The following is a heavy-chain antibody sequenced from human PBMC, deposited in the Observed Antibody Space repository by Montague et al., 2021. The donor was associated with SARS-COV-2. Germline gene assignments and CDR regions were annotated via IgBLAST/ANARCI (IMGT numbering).Heavy chain of an antibody. D-gene: IGHD2-15*01. Sequence: SETLSLTCSVSGGSISTYYWSWIRQPPGKGLEWIGYIYYSGSTNYNPSLKSRVTISIDTSKNQFSLELSSVTAADMAVYYCARPGGYCTGGSCYYVDWGQGTLVTVSS. CDR1: GGSISTYY. CDR2: IYYSGST. V-gene: IGHV4-59*01. CDR3: ARPGGYCTGGSCYYVD. J-gene: IGHJ4*02.